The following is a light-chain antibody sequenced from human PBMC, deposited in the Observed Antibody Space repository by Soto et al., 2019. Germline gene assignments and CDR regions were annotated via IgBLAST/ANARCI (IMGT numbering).Light chain of an antibody. V-gene: IGKV2-28*01. CDR1: QSLLHSNGYDS. Sequence: EIVMTQSPLSLPVTPGEPASISCRSSQSLLHSNGYDSLDWYLQKPGQSPQLLIYLGSNRASGVPARFSASGSGTDFTLNISRVEADDVGVYYCMQALQSPPTFGQGTKVEIK. J-gene: IGKJ1*01. CDR2: LGS. CDR3: MQALQSPPT.